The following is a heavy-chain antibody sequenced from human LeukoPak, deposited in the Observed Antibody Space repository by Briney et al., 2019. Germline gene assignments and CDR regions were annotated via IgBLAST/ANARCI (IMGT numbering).Heavy chain of an antibody. Sequence: SETLSLTCTVSGGSISSYYWSWIRQPPGKGLEWIGYIYYSGSTNYNPSLKSRVTISVDTSKNQFSLKLSSVTAADTAVYYCARARHYYDSSGYEAHYYYYGMDVWGQGTTVTVSS. CDR1: GGSISSYY. V-gene: IGHV4-59*01. J-gene: IGHJ6*02. CDR3: ARARHYYDSSGYEAHYYYYGMDV. D-gene: IGHD3-22*01. CDR2: IYYSGST.